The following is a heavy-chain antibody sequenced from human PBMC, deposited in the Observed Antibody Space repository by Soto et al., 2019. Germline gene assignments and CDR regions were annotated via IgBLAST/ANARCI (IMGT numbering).Heavy chain of an antibody. CDR1: GFTFSDYY. J-gene: IGHJ6*02. CDR3: ASPTVTPHYGMDV. CDR2: ISSSGSTI. D-gene: IGHD4-17*01. V-gene: IGHV3-11*01. Sequence: QVPLVESGGGLVKPGGSLRLSCAASGFTFSDYYMSWIRQAPGKGLEWVSYISSSGSTIYYADSVKGRFTISRDNSKTSLYLQMNSLRAEDTAVYYCASPTVTPHYGMDVWGQGTTVTVSS.